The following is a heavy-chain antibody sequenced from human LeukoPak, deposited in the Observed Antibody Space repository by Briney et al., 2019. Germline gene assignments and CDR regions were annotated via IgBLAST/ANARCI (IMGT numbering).Heavy chain of an antibody. CDR2: INHNGNVN. CDR3: ARGGGLDV. Sequence: GGSLRLSCAASEFTFSGYSVNWARQAPGKGLEWVASINHNGNVNYYVDSVKGRFTISRDNAKNSLYLQMSNLRAEDTAVYFCARGGGLDVWGQGATVTVSS. V-gene: IGHV3-7*03. J-gene: IGHJ6*02. CDR1: EFTFSGYS. D-gene: IGHD3-16*01.